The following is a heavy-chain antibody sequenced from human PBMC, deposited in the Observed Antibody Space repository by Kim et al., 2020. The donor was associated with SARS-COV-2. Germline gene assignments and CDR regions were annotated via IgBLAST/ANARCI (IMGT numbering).Heavy chain of an antibody. V-gene: IGHV4-4*07. D-gene: IGHD6-13*01. CDR3: AREAMGIAAAGTGWFDP. CDR1: GGSISSYY. J-gene: IGHJ5*02. CDR2: IYTSGST. Sequence: SETLSLTCTGSGGSISSYYWSWIRQPAGKGLEWIGRIYTSGSTNYNPSLKSRVTMSVDTSKNQFSLKLSSVTAADTAVYYCAREAMGIAAAGTGWFDPWGQGTLVTVSS.